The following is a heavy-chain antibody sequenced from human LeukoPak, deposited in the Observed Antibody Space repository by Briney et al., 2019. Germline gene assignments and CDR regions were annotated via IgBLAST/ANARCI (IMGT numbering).Heavy chain of an antibody. CDR3: AFSMAAFYYYYYYMDV. Sequence: GSSVKVSCKASGGTFSSHAISWVRQAPGQGLEWMGGIIPIFGTANYAQKFQGRVTITTDESTSTAYMELSSLRSEDTAVYYCAFSMAAFYYYYYYMDVWGEGTTVTVSS. CDR1: GGTFSSHA. J-gene: IGHJ6*03. D-gene: IGHD6-6*01. V-gene: IGHV1-69*05. CDR2: IIPIFGTA.